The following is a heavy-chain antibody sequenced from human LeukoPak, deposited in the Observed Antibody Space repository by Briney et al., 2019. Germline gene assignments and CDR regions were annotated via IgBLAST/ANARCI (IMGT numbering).Heavy chain of an antibody. V-gene: IGHV1-2*02. CDR2: INPNSGGT. J-gene: IGHJ5*02. D-gene: IGHD5-12*01. Sequence: SVKVSCKASGYTFTGYYMHWARRAPGQGLEWMGWINPNSGGTNYAQKFQGRVTMTRDTSISTAYMELSRLTSDDTAVYYCARDGSGYERFDPWGQGTLVTVSS. CDR3: ARDGSGYERFDP. CDR1: GYTFTGYY.